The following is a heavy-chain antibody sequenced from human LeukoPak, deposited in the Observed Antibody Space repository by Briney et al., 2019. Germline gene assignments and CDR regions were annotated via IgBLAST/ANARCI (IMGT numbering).Heavy chain of an antibody. Sequence: PGRSLRLSCAASGFTFSSYAMHWVRQAPGKGLEWVAVISYDGSNKYYADSVKGRFTISRDNSKNALYLQMNSLRAEDTAVCYCARGWDPYYFDYWGQGTLVTVSS. CDR1: GFTFSSYA. CDR2: ISYDGSNK. CDR3: ARGWDPYYFDY. J-gene: IGHJ4*02. D-gene: IGHD1-26*01. V-gene: IGHV3-30-3*01.